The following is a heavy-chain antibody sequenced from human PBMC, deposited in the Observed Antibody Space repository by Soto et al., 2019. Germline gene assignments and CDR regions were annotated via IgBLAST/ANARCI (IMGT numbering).Heavy chain of an antibody. CDR2: ILPVFGTS. J-gene: IGHJ4*02. V-gene: IGHV1-69*12. Sequence: QLHLVQSGSEVKKPGSSVRVSCKTSGCTLSNYGLSWVRLAPGQGLEWMGGILPVFGTSNYAQKFQDRLTITADESTNTAYMDLTSLTSDDTAVYYCAREPSRYQSYYFDYWGQGTLVTVSS. D-gene: IGHD2-2*01. CDR3: AREPSRYQSYYFDY. CDR1: GCTLSNYG.